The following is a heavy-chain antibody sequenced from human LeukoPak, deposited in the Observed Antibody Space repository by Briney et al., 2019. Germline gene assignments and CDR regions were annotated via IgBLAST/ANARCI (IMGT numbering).Heavy chain of an antibody. CDR3: ASWGGIRSGAFDI. CDR2: INPDSGGT. J-gene: IGHJ3*02. Sequence: GASVKVSCKASGYTFTAFYMSWVRQTPGQGFEWMGRINPDSGGTVYSQKFEGRVTMTRDTSISTAYLELSNLKSDDTAVYFCASWGGIRSGAFDIWGQGTTVSVTS. V-gene: IGHV1-2*06. D-gene: IGHD2-21*01. CDR1: GYTFTAFY.